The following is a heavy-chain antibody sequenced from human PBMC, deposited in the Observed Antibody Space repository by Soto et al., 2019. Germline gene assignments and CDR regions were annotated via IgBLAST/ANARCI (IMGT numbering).Heavy chain of an antibody. D-gene: IGHD5-12*01. Sequence: QVQLQESGPGLVKPSETLSLTCTVSGGSISPYYWSWIRQPPGKGLEWIGYMYYSGNTNYNPSLKSRVTISVDTSKNQFSLKLSSVTAADTAVYYCVRRLRSFDAFDIWGQGTMVTVSS. V-gene: IGHV4-59*08. CDR2: MYYSGNT. CDR3: VRRLRSFDAFDI. J-gene: IGHJ3*02. CDR1: GGSISPYY.